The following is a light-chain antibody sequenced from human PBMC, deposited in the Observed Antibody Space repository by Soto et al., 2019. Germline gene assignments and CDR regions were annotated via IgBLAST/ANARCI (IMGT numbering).Light chain of an antibody. CDR3: QQYNNWPRT. J-gene: IGKJ5*01. CDR1: QSVSSN. Sequence: IVMTQSPATLSVSPGERATLSCRASQSVSSNLAWYQQKPGQAPRLLIYGVSTRATGIPARFSGSGSGTEFTLTISSLQSEDFAVYYCQQYNNWPRTFGQGTRLEIK. CDR2: GVS. V-gene: IGKV3-15*01.